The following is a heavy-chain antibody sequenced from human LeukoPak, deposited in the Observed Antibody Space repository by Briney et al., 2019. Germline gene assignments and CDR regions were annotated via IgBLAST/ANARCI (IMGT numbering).Heavy chain of an antibody. J-gene: IGHJ6*03. V-gene: IGHV4-61*02. CDR1: GGSISSGSYY. D-gene: IGHD2-2*01. Sequence: PSETLSLTYTVSGGSISSGSYYWSWIRQPAGKGLEWIGRIYTSGSTNYNPSLKSRVTISVDTSKNQFSLKLSSVTAADTAVYYCARDPIVVVPAANPSYYMDVWGKGTTVTVSS. CDR3: ARDPIVVVPAANPSYYMDV. CDR2: IYTSGST.